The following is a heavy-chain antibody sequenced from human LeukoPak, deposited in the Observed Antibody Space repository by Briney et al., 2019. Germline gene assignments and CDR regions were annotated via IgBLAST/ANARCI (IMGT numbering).Heavy chain of an antibody. CDR3: ARAPSVSNFDY. CDR1: GYTFTSYG. V-gene: IGHV1-2*02. J-gene: IGHJ4*02. D-gene: IGHD4-11*01. CDR2: INPNSGGT. Sequence: ASVKVSCKASGYTFTSYGISWVRQAPGQGLEWMGWINPNSGGTNYAQKFQGRVTMTRDTSVNTAYMELSSLRSEDTAVYYCARAPSVSNFDYWGQGTLVTVSS.